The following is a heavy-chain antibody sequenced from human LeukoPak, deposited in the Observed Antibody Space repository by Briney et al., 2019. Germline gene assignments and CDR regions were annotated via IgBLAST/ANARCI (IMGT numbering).Heavy chain of an antibody. Sequence: ASVKVSCKVSGYTLTELSMHWVRQAPGKGLEWTGGFDPEDGETIYAQKFQGRVTMTEDTSTDTAYMELSSLRSEDTAVYYCASFSGWSQGRRVYWGQGTLVTVSS. J-gene: IGHJ4*02. D-gene: IGHD6-19*01. V-gene: IGHV1-24*01. CDR3: ASFSGWSQGRRVY. CDR1: GYTLTELS. CDR2: FDPEDGET.